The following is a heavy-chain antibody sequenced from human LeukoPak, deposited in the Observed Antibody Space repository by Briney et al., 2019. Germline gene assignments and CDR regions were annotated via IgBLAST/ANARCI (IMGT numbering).Heavy chain of an antibody. Sequence: ASVKVSCKASGYTFTSYAMHWVRQAPGQRLEWMGWINAGNGNTKYSQKFQGRVTITRDTSASTAYMELSSLRSEDTAVYYCARVSSTSLYYFDYWGQGTLVTVSS. CDR1: GYTFTSYA. V-gene: IGHV1-3*01. D-gene: IGHD2-2*01. J-gene: IGHJ4*02. CDR3: ARVSSTSLYYFDY. CDR2: INAGNGNT.